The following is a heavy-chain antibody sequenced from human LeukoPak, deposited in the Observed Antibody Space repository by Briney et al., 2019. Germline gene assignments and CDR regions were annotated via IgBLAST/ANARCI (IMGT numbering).Heavy chain of an antibody. CDR1: GFTFSSYA. CDR3: ARRGESTSYGDYRFDY. D-gene: IGHD4-17*01. CDR2: ISGSSGLT. J-gene: IGHJ4*02. V-gene: IGHV3-23*01. Sequence: PGGSLRLSCAASGFTFSSYAMSWVRQAPGRGLEWVSAISGSSGLTYYADSVKGRFTISRDSSKNTLFLQMNSLRAEDTAVYYCARRGESTSYGDYRFDYWGQGTLVTVSS.